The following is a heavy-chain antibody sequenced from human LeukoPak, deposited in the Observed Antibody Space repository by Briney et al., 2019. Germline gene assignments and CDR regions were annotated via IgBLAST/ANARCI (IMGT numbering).Heavy chain of an antibody. CDR3: ATAWIATMVRGVITYFQH. CDR1: GYTFTNYG. J-gene: IGHJ1*01. Sequence: ASVKVSCKASGYTFTNYGINWVRQAPGQGLEWMGGFDPEDGETIYAQKFQGRVTMTEDTSTDTAYMELSSLRSEDTAVYYCATAWIATMVRGVITYFQHWGQGTLVTVSS. V-gene: IGHV1-24*01. CDR2: FDPEDGET. D-gene: IGHD3-10*01.